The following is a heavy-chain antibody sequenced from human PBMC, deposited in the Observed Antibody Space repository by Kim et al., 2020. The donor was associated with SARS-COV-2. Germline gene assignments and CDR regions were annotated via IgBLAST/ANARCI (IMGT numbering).Heavy chain of an antibody. Sequence: GGSLRLSCAASGFTFSSYWMSWVRQAPGKGLEWVANIKQDGSEKYYVDSVKGRFTISRDNAKNSLYLQMNSLRAEDTAVYYCARDAMATGYYYYYGMDVWGQGTTVTVSS. CDR2: IKQDGSEK. J-gene: IGHJ6*02. CDR1: GFTFSSYW. CDR3: ARDAMATGYYYYYGMDV. V-gene: IGHV3-7*03. D-gene: IGHD5-12*01.